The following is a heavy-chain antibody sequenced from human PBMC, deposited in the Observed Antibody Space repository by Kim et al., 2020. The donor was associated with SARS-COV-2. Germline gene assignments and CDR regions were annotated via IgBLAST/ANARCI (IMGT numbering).Heavy chain of an antibody. CDR3: ARLAHSGWAVHFPYYFDY. CDR2: IYYSGST. CDR1: GGSISSSSYY. Sequence: SETLSLTCTVSGGSISSSSYYWGWIRQPPGKGLEWIGSIYYSGSTYYNPSLKSRVTISVDTSKNQFSLKLSSVTAADTAVYYCARLAHSGWAVHFPYYFDYWGQGTLVTVSS. D-gene: IGHD6-19*01. V-gene: IGHV4-39*01. J-gene: IGHJ4*02.